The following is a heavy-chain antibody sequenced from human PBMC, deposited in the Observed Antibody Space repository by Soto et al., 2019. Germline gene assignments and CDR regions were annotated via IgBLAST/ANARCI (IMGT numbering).Heavy chain of an antibody. CDR2: ISSSSSYI. CDR1: GFTFSSDS. CDR3: ARDQFTMIGDSPAFDF. V-gene: IGHV3-21*01. J-gene: IGHJ3*01. D-gene: IGHD3-22*01. Sequence: RASPTLSRAVSGFTFSSDSINWVRQAPGKGLEWVSSISSSSSYIYYADSVKGRFTISRDNAKNSLYLQMNSLSAEDTAVYYCARDQFTMIGDSPAFDFWGKGTMVTVSS.